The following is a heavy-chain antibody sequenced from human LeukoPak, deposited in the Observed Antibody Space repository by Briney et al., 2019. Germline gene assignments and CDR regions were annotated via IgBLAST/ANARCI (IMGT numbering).Heavy chain of an antibody. CDR1: GGSFSGYY. Sequence: SETLSLTCAVYGGSFSGYYWSWIRQPPGKGLEWIGEINHSGSTNYNPSLKSRVTISVDTSKNQFSLKLSSVTAEDTAVYYCASYPDTADAFDIWGQGTMVTVSS. CDR3: ASYPDTADAFDI. V-gene: IGHV4-34*01. CDR2: INHSGST. J-gene: IGHJ3*02. D-gene: IGHD5-18*01.